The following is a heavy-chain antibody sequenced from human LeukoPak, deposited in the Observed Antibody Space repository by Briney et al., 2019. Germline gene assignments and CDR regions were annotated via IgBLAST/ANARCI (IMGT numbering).Heavy chain of an antibody. CDR3: AKERGSAFDI. CDR2: ISGYNGNT. D-gene: IGHD3-10*01. V-gene: IGHV1-18*01. CDR1: GYTFPSFN. J-gene: IGHJ3*02. Sequence: ASVKVSCEASGYTFPSFNINWVRQAPGQGLEWMGWISGYNGNTNYAQKFQGRVTMTTDTSTGTAYMELRSLRSDDTAVYYCAKERGSAFDIWGQGTMVTVSS.